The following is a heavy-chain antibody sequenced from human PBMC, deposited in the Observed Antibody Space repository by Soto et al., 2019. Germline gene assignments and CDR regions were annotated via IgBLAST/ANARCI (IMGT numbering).Heavy chain of an antibody. CDR2: ISYDGSNK. D-gene: IGHD3-3*01. CDR3: AGAKGVRFLGWFNWFDP. V-gene: IGHV3-30-3*01. Sequence: QVQLVESGGGVVQPGRSLRLSCAASGFTFSSYAMHWVRQAPGKGLEWVAGISYDGSNKYYADSVKGRFTISRDTSKNTRYLQMNCLRAEDTAVYYCAGAKGVRFLGWFNWFDPWGQGTLVTVSS. CDR1: GFTFSSYA. J-gene: IGHJ5*02.